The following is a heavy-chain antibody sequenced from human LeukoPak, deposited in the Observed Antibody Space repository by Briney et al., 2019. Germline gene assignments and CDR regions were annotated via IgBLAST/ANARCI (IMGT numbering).Heavy chain of an antibody. CDR2: ISDDGRRK. V-gene: IGHV3-30*18. CDR3: GKDLTGGWSLDY. D-gene: IGHD6-19*01. CDR1: GFIFSWSG. J-gene: IGHJ4*02. Sequence: PAGSLRLSCAASGFIFSWSGMHWVRQAPGKGLEWAAFISDDGRRKYYADSVKGRFTISRDDSKNTVYLQMNSLRSEDTAMYYCGKDLTGGWSLDYWGQGTLVTVSS.